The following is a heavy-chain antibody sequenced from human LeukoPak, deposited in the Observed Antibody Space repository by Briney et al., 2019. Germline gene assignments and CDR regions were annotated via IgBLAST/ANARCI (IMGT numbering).Heavy chain of an antibody. D-gene: IGHD6-19*01. Sequence: GGSLRLSCAASGFTFSSYAMHWVRQAPGKGLEYVSAISSNGGSTYYANSVKGRFTISRDNSKNTLYLQTGSLRAEDMAVYYCARVDSSGWYGIDYWGQGTLVTVSS. CDR3: ARVDSSGWYGIDY. CDR1: GFTFSSYA. J-gene: IGHJ4*02. CDR2: ISSNGGST. V-gene: IGHV3-64*01.